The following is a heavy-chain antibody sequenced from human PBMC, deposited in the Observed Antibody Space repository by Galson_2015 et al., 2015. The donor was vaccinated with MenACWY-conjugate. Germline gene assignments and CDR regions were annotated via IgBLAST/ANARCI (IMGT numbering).Heavy chain of an antibody. CDR1: GFTFSNYA. CDR2: ITASGTT. V-gene: IGHV3-23*01. J-gene: IGHJ4*02. CDR3: AKALGDYDTSKGVSLLPFF. D-gene: IGHD3-22*01. Sequence: SLRLSCAASGFTFSNYAMTWVRQVPGKGLEWVSSITASGTTYYVDSVKGRFTISRDNSKNTLFLHINSLRAEDTALYFCAKALGDYDTSKGVSLLPFFWGQGTLVTVSS.